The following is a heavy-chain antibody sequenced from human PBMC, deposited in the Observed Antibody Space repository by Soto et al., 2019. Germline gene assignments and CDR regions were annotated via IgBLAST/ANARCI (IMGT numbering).Heavy chain of an antibody. CDR2: IDPSDSQT. CDR3: ARQIYDSDTVPNFQYYFDS. CDR1: RWCLSRYR. D-gene: IGHD3-22*01. Sequence: PEEPLVVYYICSRWCLSRYRNPWVRQKPGKGLEWMGRIDPSDSQTYYSPSFRGHVTISVTKSITTVFLQWSSLRASDPAMYYCARQIYDSDTVPNFQYYFDSCGPGTPVTLTS. J-gene: IGHJ4*02. V-gene: IGHV5-10-1*01.